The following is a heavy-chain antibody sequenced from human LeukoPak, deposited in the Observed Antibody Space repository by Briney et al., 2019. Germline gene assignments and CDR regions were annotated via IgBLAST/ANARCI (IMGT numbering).Heavy chain of an antibody. CDR1: GGSISSSSYY. J-gene: IGHJ6*03. D-gene: IGHD6-19*01. CDR3: ARFYPRSGWFNTYYMDV. CDR2: IYYSGST. Sequence: PSETLSLTCTVSGGSISSSSYYWGWIRQPPGKGLEWIGSIYYSGSTYYNPSLKSRVTISVDTSKNQFSLKLSSVTAADTAVYYCARFYPRSGWFNTYYMDVWGKGTTVTVSS. V-gene: IGHV4-39*07.